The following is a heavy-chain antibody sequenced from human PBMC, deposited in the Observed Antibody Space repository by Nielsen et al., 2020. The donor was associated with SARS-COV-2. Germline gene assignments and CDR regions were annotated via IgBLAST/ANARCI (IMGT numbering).Heavy chain of an antibody. CDR3: ATGNKIFDDAFDV. Sequence: SETLSLTCAVSGGSISSDIYSWRWVRQPPGKGLEWIGYMYYSGSTYYNPSLESRVIISLDTSKNQFSLKLPSVTAADTAVYYCATGNKIFDDAFDVWGQGAVVTVSA. D-gene: IGHD1/OR15-1a*01. CDR2: MYYSGST. J-gene: IGHJ3*01. V-gene: IGHV4-30-4*01. CDR1: GGSISSDIYS.